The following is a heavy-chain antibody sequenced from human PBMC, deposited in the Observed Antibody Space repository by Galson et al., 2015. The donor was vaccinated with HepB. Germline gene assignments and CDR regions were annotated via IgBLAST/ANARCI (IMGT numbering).Heavy chain of an antibody. CDR3: AREPCHSGNYNSFDP. Sequence: SLRLSCAASGFTFSNYDMNWVRQAPGKGPEWVSDISSNGGSTNHTDSVKGRFTISRDNAKNTLHLQMNSLRAEDTAIYSCAREPCHSGNYNSFDPWGQGTLVTVSS. V-gene: IGHV3-48*03. J-gene: IGHJ5*02. CDR1: GFTFSNYD. CDR2: ISSNGGST. D-gene: IGHD4-23*01.